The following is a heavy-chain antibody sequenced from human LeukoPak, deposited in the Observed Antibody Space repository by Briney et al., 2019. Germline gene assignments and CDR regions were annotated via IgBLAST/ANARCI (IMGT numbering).Heavy chain of an antibody. J-gene: IGHJ5*02. CDR3: ARTFITMVRNWFDP. CDR1: GGSINSGGYY. D-gene: IGHD3-10*01. V-gene: IGHV4-31*03. CDR2: IYYSGST. Sequence: SETLSLTCTVSGGSINSGGYYWSWIRQHPGKGLEWIGYIYYSGSTYYNPSPKSRVTISVDTSKNQFSLKLSSVTAADTAVYYCARTFITMVRNWFDPWGQGTLVTVSS.